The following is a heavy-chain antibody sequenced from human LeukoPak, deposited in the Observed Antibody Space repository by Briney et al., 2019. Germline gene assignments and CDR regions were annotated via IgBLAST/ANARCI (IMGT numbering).Heavy chain of an antibody. CDR2: INAGNGNT. CDR1: GYTFTNCA. V-gene: IGHV1-3*01. CDR3: ARGIWSRTVSSYYLDY. J-gene: IGHJ4*02. D-gene: IGHD3-3*01. Sequence: ASVKVSCKASGYTFTNCAMQWVRQAPGQRLEWMGWINAGNGNTRYSQRFQGRVTITRDTSASTVYMEVTSLRSEDTAVYYCARGIWSRTVSSYYLDYWGQGTLVTVSS.